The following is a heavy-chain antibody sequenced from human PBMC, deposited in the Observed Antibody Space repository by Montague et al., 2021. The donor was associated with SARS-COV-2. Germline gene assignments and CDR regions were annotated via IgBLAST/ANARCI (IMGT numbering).Heavy chain of an antibody. D-gene: IGHD6-13*01. CDR3: ARVGRQQLVRLSGMDV. CDR2: IYYTGST. CDR1: GGSVSSSSYY. Sequence: SETLSLTCTISGGSVSSSSYYWNWIRQPPGKGLERIGYIYYTGSTNYXPSLKSRVTISVDTSKNQFSLKLSSVTAADTAVYYCARVGRQQLVRLSGMDVWGQGTTVTVSS. J-gene: IGHJ6*02. V-gene: IGHV4-61*01.